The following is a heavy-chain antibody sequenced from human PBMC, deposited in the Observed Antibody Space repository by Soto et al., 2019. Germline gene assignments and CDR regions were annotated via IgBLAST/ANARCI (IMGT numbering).Heavy chain of an antibody. CDR1: GFTFSSYA. Sequence: ESGGGVVQPGRSLRLSCAASGFTFSSYAMHWVRQAPGKGLEWVAVISYDGSNKYYADSVKGRFTISRDNSKNTLYLQMNSLRAEDTAVYYCAPASGIAGYWGQGTLVTVSS. D-gene: IGHD1-26*01. J-gene: IGHJ4*02. CDR3: APASGIAGY. V-gene: IGHV3-30-3*01. CDR2: ISYDGSNK.